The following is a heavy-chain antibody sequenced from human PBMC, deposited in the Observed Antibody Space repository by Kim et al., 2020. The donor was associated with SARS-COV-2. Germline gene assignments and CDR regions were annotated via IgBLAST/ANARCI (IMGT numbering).Heavy chain of an antibody. J-gene: IGHJ6*02. V-gene: IGHV3-21*01. CDR1: GFTFSSYS. CDR2: ISSSSSYI. Sequence: GGSLRLSCAASGFTFSSYSMNWVRQAPGKGLEWVSSISSSSSYIYYADSVKGRFTISRDNAKNSLYLQMNSLRAEDTAVYYCARDWVSTVTLRGLYYYYGMDVWGQGTTVTVSS. CDR3: ARDWVSTVTLRGLYYYYGMDV. D-gene: IGHD4-4*01.